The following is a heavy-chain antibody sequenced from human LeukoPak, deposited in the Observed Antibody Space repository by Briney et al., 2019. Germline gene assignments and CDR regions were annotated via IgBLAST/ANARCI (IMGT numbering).Heavy chain of an antibody. CDR2: IHYNGNT. CDR1: GDSISSYY. Sequence: PSETLSLTCSVSGDSISSYYWTWIRQTPGKGLEWIAYIHYNGNTKSNPSLKSRVTISLDTSKNQFSLKLSSVTAADTAVYYCARELENDIVVVPAAHYYYYYMDVWGKGTTVTISS. CDR3: ARELENDIVVVPAAHYYYYYMDV. J-gene: IGHJ6*03. V-gene: IGHV4-59*12. D-gene: IGHD2-2*01.